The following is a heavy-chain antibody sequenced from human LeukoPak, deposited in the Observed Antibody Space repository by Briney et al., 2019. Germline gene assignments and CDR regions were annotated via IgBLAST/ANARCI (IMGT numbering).Heavy chain of an antibody. V-gene: IGHV3-21*01. CDR2: ISSSSSYI. J-gene: IGHJ4*02. CDR3: ARDRGSSWYWRAYYFDY. D-gene: IGHD6-13*01. Sequence: GGSLRLSCAASGFTFSSYSMNWVRQAPGKGLEWVSSISSSSSYIYYADSVKGRFTISRDNAQNSLYLQMNSLRAEDTAVYYCARDRGSSWYWRAYYFDYWGQGTLVTVSS. CDR1: GFTFSSYS.